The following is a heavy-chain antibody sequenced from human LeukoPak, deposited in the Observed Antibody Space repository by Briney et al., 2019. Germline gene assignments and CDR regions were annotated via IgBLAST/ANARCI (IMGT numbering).Heavy chain of an antibody. D-gene: IGHD2-21*01. CDR1: GFTFSSYA. J-gene: IGHJ4*02. CDR2: ISGSGGST. Sequence: PGRSLRLSCAASGFTFSSYAMHWVRQAPGKGLEWVSAISGSGGSTYYADSVKGRFTISRDNSKNTLSLQMNSLRAEDTAIYYCAKDLIAGYSTFFDYWGQGTLVTVSS. CDR3: AKDLIAGYSTFFDY. V-gene: IGHV3-23*01.